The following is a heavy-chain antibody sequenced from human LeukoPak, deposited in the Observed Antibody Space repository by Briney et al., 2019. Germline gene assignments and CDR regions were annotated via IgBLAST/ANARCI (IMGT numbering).Heavy chain of an antibody. CDR1: SFTFSSFS. CDR2: ISYDGQHK. J-gene: IGHJ2*01. D-gene: IGHD2/OR15-2a*01. V-gene: IGHV3-30*03. Sequence: PGTSLRLSCAASSFTFSSFSMHWVRQAPGRGLEWLSGISYDGQHKDFADSVKGRITISRDNSKNTLFLQMNNLQTEDTAIYYCAGDPTRIFSMGGGYFALWGRGSLVTVSS. CDR3: AGDPTRIFSMGGGYFAL.